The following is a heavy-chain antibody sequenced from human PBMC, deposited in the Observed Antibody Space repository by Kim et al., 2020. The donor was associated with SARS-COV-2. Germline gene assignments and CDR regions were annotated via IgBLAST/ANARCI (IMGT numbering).Heavy chain of an antibody. CDR1: GGTFSSYA. D-gene: IGHD3-3*01. Sequence: SVKVSCKASGGTFSSYAISWVRQAPGQGLEWMGGIIPIFGTANYAQKFQGRVTITADESTSTAYMELSSLRSEYTAVYYCAREITIFGVVTRVYWGQGTLVTVSS. CDR2: IIPIFGTA. V-gene: IGHV1-69*13. CDR3: AREITIFGVVTRVY. J-gene: IGHJ4*02.